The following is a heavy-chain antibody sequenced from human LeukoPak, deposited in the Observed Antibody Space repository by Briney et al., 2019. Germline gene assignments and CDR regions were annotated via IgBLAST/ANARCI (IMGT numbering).Heavy chain of an antibody. V-gene: IGHV3-23*01. CDR3: ARGGMEQWLAFDY. CDR2: ISGSGGST. D-gene: IGHD6-19*01. Sequence: GGSLRLSCAASGFTFSTYAMSWVRQAPGKGLEWVSAISGSGGSTNYADSVKGRFTISRDNAKNTLYLQMNSLRAEDTAVYYCARGGMEQWLAFDYWGQGTLVTVSS. CDR1: GFTFSTYA. J-gene: IGHJ4*02.